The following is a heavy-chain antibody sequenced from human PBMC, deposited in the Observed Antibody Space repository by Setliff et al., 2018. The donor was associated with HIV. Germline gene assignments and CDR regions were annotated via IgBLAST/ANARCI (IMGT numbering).Heavy chain of an antibody. CDR1: GYTFSGHY. CDR2: INPNSGGT. D-gene: IGHD4-4*01. Sequence: GASVKVSCKASGYTFSGHYMHWVRQAPGQGLEWMGWINPNSGGTNYAQKFQGRVTMTRDTSITTAYMELSRLKSDDTAVYYCARGATTAGLIDYWGQGTLVTVSS. J-gene: IGHJ4*02. CDR3: ARGATTAGLIDY. V-gene: IGHV1-2*02.